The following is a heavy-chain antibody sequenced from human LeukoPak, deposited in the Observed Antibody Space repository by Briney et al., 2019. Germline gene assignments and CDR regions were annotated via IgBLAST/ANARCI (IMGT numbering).Heavy chain of an antibody. Sequence: SETLSLTCTVSGDSVSLYYWSWIRQPPGEGLEWIGNMYYSGSTTYNPSLKSRITLSVDTSKNQFSLKLSSVTAADTAVYYCARGMFAFDIWGQGTMVTVSS. CDR1: GDSVSLYY. CDR3: ARGMFAFDI. CDR2: MYYSGST. D-gene: IGHD3-10*02. J-gene: IGHJ3*02. V-gene: IGHV4-59*02.